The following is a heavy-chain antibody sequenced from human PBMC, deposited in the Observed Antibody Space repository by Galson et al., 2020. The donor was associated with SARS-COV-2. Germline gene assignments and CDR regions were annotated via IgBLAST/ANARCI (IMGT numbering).Heavy chain of an antibody. CDR1: GDSVSSNSAA. V-gene: IGHV6-1*01. Sequence: SQTLSLTCAISGDSVSSNSAAWTWIRQSPSRGLEWLGRTYYRSKWYNDYAVSVKSRITINPDTSKNQFSLQLNSVTPEDTAVYYCARDIDSSGWSMTGNWFDPWGQGTLVTVSS. J-gene: IGHJ5*02. D-gene: IGHD6-19*01. CDR3: ARDIDSSGWSMTGNWFDP. CDR2: TYYRSKWYN.